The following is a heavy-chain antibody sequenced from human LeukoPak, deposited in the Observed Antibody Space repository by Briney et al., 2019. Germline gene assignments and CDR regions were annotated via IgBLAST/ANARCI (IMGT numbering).Heavy chain of an antibody. CDR1: GGSISSYY. J-gene: IGHJ3*02. CDR2: IYTSGST. V-gene: IGHV4-4*07. CDR3: ARDFGIQLWFGPDAFDI. D-gene: IGHD5-18*01. Sequence: SETLSLTCTVSGGSISSYYWSWIRQPAGKGLEWIGRIYTSGSTNYNPSLKSRVTISVDKSKNQFSLKPSSVTAADTAVYYCARDFGIQLWFGPDAFDIWGQGTMVTVSS.